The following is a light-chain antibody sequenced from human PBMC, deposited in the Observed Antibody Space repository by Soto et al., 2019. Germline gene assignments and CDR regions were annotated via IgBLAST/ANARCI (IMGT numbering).Light chain of an antibody. CDR2: GNS. CDR1: SSNIGAGYD. Sequence: QSVPTQPPSVSGAPGQRVTMSCTGSSSNIGAGYDVHWYQQLPGTAPKLLIYGNSNRPSGVPDRFSGSKSGTSASLAITGLQAEDEADYYCQSYDSSLSGYVFGTGTKLTVL. J-gene: IGLJ1*01. V-gene: IGLV1-40*01. CDR3: QSYDSSLSGYV.